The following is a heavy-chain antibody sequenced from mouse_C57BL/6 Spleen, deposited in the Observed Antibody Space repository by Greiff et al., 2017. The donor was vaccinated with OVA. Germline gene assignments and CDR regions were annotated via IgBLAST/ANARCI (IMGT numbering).Heavy chain of an antibody. CDR3: ARWVNWVAY. J-gene: IGHJ3*01. CDR1: GYTFTSYW. V-gene: IGHV1-55*01. CDR2: IYPGSGST. Sequence: VQLQQPGAELVKPGASVKMSCKASGYTFTSYWITWVKQRPGQGLEWIGDIYPGSGSTNYNEKFKSKATLTVDTSSSTAYMQLSSLKSDDAAVYYCARWVNWVAYWGQGTLVTVSA. D-gene: IGHD2-1*01.